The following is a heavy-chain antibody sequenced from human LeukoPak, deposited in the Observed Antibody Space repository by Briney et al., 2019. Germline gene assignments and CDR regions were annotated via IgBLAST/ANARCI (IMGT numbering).Heavy chain of an antibody. CDR1: GFTFSSYE. V-gene: IGHV3-48*03. Sequence: GGSLRLSCAASGFTFSSYEMNWVRQAPGKGLEWVSYISSSSSTIYYADSVKGRFTISRDNAKNSLYLQMNSLRAEDTAVYYCARDKTRWFGELLQGAFDYWGQGTLVTVSS. CDR3: ARDKTRWFGELLQGAFDY. J-gene: IGHJ4*02. D-gene: IGHD3-10*01. CDR2: ISSSSSTI.